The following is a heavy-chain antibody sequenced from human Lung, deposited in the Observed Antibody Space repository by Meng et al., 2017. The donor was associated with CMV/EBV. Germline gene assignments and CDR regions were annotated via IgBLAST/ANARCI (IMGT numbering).Heavy chain of an antibody. V-gene: IGHV3-30*02. CDR3: AKDFTQLAVAGIPYYFDY. CDR1: GFTFSSYG. CDR2: IRYDGSNK. J-gene: IGHJ4*02. Sequence: SXAASGFTFSSYGMHWVRQAPGKGLEWVAFIRYDGSNKYYADSVKGRFTISRDNSKTTLYLQMNSLRAEDTAVYYCAKDFTQLAVAGIPYYFDYWXQGTLVTVS. D-gene: IGHD6-19*01.